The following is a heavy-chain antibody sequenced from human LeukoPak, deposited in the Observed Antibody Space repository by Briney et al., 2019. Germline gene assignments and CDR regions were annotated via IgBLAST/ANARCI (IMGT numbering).Heavy chain of an antibody. V-gene: IGHV5-10-1*01. CDR3: ARLLVYSSSWYDYYYYGMDV. J-gene: IGHJ6*02. Sequence: ESLEISCKGSGYIFTSYWIGWVRQMPGKGLEWMGRIDPSDSYTNYSPSFQGHVTISADKSISTAYLQWSSLKASDTAMSYCARLLVYSSSWYDYYYYGMDVWGQGTTVTVSS. D-gene: IGHD6-13*01. CDR2: IDPSDSYT. CDR1: GYIFTSYW.